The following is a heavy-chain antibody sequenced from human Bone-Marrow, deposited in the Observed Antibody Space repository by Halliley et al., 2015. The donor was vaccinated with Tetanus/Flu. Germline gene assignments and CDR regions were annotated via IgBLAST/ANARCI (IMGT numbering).Heavy chain of an antibody. V-gene: IGHV4-30-2*01. D-gene: IGHD6-6*01. J-gene: IGHJ5*02. CDR3: ARRYASSSEWFDP. CDR2: PYQGGTP. Sequence: IGSPYQGGTPYYTPSLKSRVPISVDRPKNQFYLNLRFMTAADTAMYYCARRYASSSEWFDPWGQGILVSVSS.